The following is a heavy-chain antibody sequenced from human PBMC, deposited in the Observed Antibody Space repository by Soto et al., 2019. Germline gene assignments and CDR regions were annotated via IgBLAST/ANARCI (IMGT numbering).Heavy chain of an antibody. CDR2: INPNGGST. J-gene: IGHJ4*02. CDR3: ARSLLQGDF. D-gene: IGHD2-21*01. V-gene: IGHV1-46*01. CDR1: GYTFIHYY. Sequence: QVQLVQSGAEVKKPGASVKISCKASGYTFIHYYIHWVRQAPGQGLEWMAIINPNGGSTNYAQKFQGRFTVTSDTSTTTVYMELNSLESDDTAVYFCARSLLQGDFWGQGTLVTVSS.